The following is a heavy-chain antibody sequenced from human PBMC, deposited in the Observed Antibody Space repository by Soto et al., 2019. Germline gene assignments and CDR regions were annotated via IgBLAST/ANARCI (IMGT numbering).Heavy chain of an antibody. CDR1: GGTFSSYT. J-gene: IGHJ5*02. V-gene: IGHV1-69*08. Sequence: QVQLVQSGAEVKKPGSSVKVSCKASGGTFSSYTISWVRQAPGQGLEWMGRIIPILGIANYAQKFQGRVTITADKSTSTAYMELSSLRSEDTAVYYCARDRVPYYDDSSGYYLNWFDPWGQGTLVTVSS. D-gene: IGHD3-22*01. CDR3: ARDRVPYYDDSSGYYLNWFDP. CDR2: IIPILGIA.